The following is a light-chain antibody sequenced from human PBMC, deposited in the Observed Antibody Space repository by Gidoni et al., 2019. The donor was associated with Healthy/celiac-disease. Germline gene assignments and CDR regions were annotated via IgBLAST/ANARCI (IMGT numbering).Light chain of an antibody. CDR3: QQYNNWPPWT. Sequence: ELVITQSPATLSVSPGERATLSCTASQSVSSNLAWYQQKPGQAPRLLIYGASTRAPGISARFSGSGSGTEFTLTISSLQSEDFAVYYCQQYNNWPPWTFGQGTKVEIK. CDR1: QSVSSN. J-gene: IGKJ1*01. V-gene: IGKV3-15*01. CDR2: GAS.